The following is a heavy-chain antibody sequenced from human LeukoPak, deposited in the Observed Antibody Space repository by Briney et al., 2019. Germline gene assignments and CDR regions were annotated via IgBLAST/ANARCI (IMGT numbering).Heavy chain of an antibody. CDR3: ASADTAMVNNY. D-gene: IGHD5-18*01. CDR2: INPSGGST. Sequence: GGSLRLSCAASGFTFSSYGMHWVRQAPGQGLEWMGIINPSGGSTSYAQKFQGRVTMTRDMSTSTVYMELSSLRSEDTAVYYCASADTAMVNNYWDQGTLVTVSS. V-gene: IGHV1-46*01. CDR1: GFTFSSYG. J-gene: IGHJ4*02.